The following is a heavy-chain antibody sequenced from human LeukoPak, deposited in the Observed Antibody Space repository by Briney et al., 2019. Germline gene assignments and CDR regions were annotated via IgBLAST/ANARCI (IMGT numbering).Heavy chain of an antibody. V-gene: IGHV3-30*02. D-gene: IGHD5/OR15-5a*01. CDR3: AKGPQSVGLVDY. J-gene: IGHJ4*02. CDR2: IRYDGGNE. Sequence: PGGSLRLSCAASGFTFSSYGMHWVRQAPGKGLEWVAFIRYDGGNEYYADSVKGRFTISRDNSKNTLYLQMNSLRAEDTAVYYCAKGPQSVGLVDYWGQGTLVTVSS. CDR1: GFTFSSYG.